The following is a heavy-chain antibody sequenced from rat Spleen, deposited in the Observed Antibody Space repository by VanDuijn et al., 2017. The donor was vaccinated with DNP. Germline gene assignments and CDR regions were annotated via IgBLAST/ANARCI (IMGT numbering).Heavy chain of an antibody. Sequence: EVQLVESGGGVVQPGRSLKLSCVASGFTFNNYWMTWFRQVPGKGLEWVASITSGGGSTYYPDSVKGRFTISRDNAKNTLYLQMNSLRSEDTATYYCATISPYYWYFDFWGPGTMVTVSS. CDR2: ITSGGGST. CDR1: GFTFNNYW. D-gene: IGHD3-8*01. J-gene: IGHJ1*01. CDR3: ATISPYYWYFDF. V-gene: IGHV5-31*01.